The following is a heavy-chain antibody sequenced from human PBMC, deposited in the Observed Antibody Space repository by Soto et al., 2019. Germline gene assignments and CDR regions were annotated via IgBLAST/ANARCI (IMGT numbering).Heavy chain of an antibody. CDR3: AGEAAAGTISDYYYYYGMDV. V-gene: IGHV1-2*02. J-gene: IGHJ6*02. Sequence: ASVKVSCKASGYTFTGYYMHWVRQAPGQGLEWMGWINPNSGGTNYAQKFQGRVTMTRDTSISTAYMELSRLRSDDTAVYYCAGEAAAGTISDYYYYYGMDVWGQGTTVTVSS. CDR1: GYTFTGYY. CDR2: INPNSGGT. D-gene: IGHD6-13*01.